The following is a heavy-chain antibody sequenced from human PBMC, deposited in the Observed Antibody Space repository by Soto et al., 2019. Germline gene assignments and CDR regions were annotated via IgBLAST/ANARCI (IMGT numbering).Heavy chain of an antibody. CDR3: ARSSSWEHYYYYGMDV. V-gene: IGHV4-59*01. D-gene: IGHD6-13*01. J-gene: IGHJ6*02. Sequence: TSETLSLTCTVSGGSISSYYWSWIRQPPGKGLEWIGYIYYSGSTNYNPSLKSRVTISVDTSKNQFSLKLSSVTAADTAVYYCARSSSWEHYYYYGMDVWGQGTTVTVSS. CDR2: IYYSGST. CDR1: GGSISSYY.